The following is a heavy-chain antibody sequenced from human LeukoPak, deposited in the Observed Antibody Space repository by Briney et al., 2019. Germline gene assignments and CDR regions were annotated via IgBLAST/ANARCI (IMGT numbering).Heavy chain of an antibody. D-gene: IGHD6-13*01. Sequence: SEPLSLTCTVSGGSISSYYWSWIRQPPGKGLEWIGYIYYSGSTNYTPSLKSRVTISLDTSKKQISLKVRSVTAADTAIYYCARLLAANWFDPWGQGTLVTVSS. J-gene: IGHJ5*02. CDR2: IYYSGST. V-gene: IGHV4-59*08. CDR3: ARLLAANWFDP. CDR1: GGSISSYY.